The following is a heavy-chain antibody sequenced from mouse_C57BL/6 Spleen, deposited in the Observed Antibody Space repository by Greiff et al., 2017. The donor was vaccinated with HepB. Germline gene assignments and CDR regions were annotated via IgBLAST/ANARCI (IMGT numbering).Heavy chain of an antibody. V-gene: IGHV5-17*01. CDR1: GFTLSDYG. CDR2: ISSGSSTI. D-gene: IGHD1-1*02. J-gene: IGHJ3*01. CDR3: ARDAYGPFAY. Sequence: EVMLVESGGGLVKPGGSLKLSCAASGFTLSDYGMHWVRQAPEKGLEWVAYISSGSSTIYYADTVKGRFTISRDNAKNTLFLQMTSLRSEDTAMCYCARDAYGPFAYWGQGTLVTVSA.